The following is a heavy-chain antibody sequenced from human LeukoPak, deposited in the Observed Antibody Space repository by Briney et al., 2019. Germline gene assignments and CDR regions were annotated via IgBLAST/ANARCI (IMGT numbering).Heavy chain of an antibody. D-gene: IGHD3-22*01. V-gene: IGHV3-7*04. CDR3: ARIYDNSGYYDH. CDR2: INQGGSEK. Sequence: PGGSLRLSCAASGFTFSTYWMSWVRQAPGKGLEWVANINQGGSEKYYVDSVKGRFTISRDNSKNSLYLQMNSLRAEDTAVYYCARIYDNSGYYDHRGQGNLGNVSS. CDR1: GFTFSTYW. J-gene: IGHJ4*02.